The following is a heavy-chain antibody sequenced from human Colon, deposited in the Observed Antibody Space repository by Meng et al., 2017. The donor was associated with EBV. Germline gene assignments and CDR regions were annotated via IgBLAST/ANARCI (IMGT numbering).Heavy chain of an antibody. Sequence: QAQVQESGPGLVKPSQTLSLPCPVSGGSVSSGGYYWTWIRQHPGKGLEWFGHIYYSGSTFYNPSLKRRVIISIDTSKNQFSLNLRSVTAADTAVYYCARVSSGWDYFDYWGQGTLVTVSS. V-gene: IGHV4-31*03. D-gene: IGHD6-19*01. CDR3: ARVSSGWDYFDY. CDR1: GGSVSSGGYY. CDR2: IYYSGST. J-gene: IGHJ4*02.